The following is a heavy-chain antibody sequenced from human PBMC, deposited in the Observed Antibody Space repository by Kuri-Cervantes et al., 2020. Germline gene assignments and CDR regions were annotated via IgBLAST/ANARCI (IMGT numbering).Heavy chain of an antibody. Sequence: GESLKISCVASGFTFSRFAMHWVRQAPGKGLEWVAVISNDGSNKRYADSVEGRFAISRDNAKNSLYLQMNSLRAEDTAVYYCARGLWVAAAGTFFDYWGQGTLVTVSS. CDR2: ISNDGSNK. J-gene: IGHJ4*02. CDR1: GFTFSRFA. D-gene: IGHD6-13*01. CDR3: ARGLWVAAAGTFFDY. V-gene: IGHV3-30*09.